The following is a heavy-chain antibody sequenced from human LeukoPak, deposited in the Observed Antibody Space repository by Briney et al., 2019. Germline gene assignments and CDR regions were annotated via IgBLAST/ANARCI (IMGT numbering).Heavy chain of an antibody. CDR1: GGTFSSYA. CDR3: ARDAPVVVPYYYGMDV. V-gene: IGHV1-69*04. Sequence: VASVKVSCKASGGTFSSYAISWVRQAPGQGLEWMGRIIPILGIANYAQKFQGRVTITADKSTSTAYMELSSLRSEDTAVYYCARDAPVVVPYYYGMDVWGQGTTVTVSS. D-gene: IGHD4-23*01. J-gene: IGHJ6*02. CDR2: IIPILGIA.